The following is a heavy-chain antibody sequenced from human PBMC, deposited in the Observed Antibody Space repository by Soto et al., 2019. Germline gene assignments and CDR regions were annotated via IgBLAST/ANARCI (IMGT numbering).Heavy chain of an antibody. CDR3: ARDRVTTNYYYYGMDV. J-gene: IGHJ6*02. CDR2: INPNSGGT. V-gene: IGHV1-2*04. Sequence: GASVKVXCKASGYTXTGYYMHWVRQSPGQGLEWMGWINPNSGGTNYAQKFQGWVTMTRDTSISTAYMELSRLRSDDTAVYYCARDRVTTNYYYYGMDVWGQGTTVTVSS. CDR1: GYTXTGYY. D-gene: IGHD4-17*01.